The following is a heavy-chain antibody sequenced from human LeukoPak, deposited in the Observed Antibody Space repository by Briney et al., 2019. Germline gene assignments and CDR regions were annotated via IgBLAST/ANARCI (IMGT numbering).Heavy chain of an antibody. CDR3: GRYAPCTMYDY. J-gene: IGHJ4*02. Sequence: PSETLSLTCTVSGGSLSSSSYYWGWIRQPPGTGMEWVGCIYNSGGTHSTPSLNSPATLSVDPSTNQLPLKPRSLLAAGTSMSFCGRYAPCTMYDYWGQGILVTVSS. CDR2: IYNSGGT. D-gene: IGHD2-2*01. CDR1: GGSLSSSSYY. V-gene: IGHV4-39*01.